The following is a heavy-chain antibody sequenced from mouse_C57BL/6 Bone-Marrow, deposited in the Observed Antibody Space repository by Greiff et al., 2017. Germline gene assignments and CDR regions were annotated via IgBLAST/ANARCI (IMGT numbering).Heavy chain of an antibody. CDR3: AREGTMVTTLRAWFAY. CDR1: GYTFTSYW. J-gene: IGHJ3*01. CDR2: IHPNSGST. D-gene: IGHD2-2*01. Sequence: VQLQQSGAELVKPGASVKLSCKASGYTFTSYWMHWVKQRPGQGLEWIGMIHPNSGSTNYNEKFKSKATLTVDKSSSTAYMQLSSLTSEDSAVYYCAREGTMVTTLRAWFAYWGQGTLVTVSA. V-gene: IGHV1-64*01.